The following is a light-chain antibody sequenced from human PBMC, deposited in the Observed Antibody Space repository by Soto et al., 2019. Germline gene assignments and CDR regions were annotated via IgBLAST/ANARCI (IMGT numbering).Light chain of an antibody. CDR2: AAS. CDR1: QGISSY. V-gene: IGKV1-9*01. J-gene: IGKJ5*01. CDR3: QHLDSYST. Sequence: DIQLTQSPSFLSASVGDRVTITCRASQGISSYLAWYQQKPGKAPKLLIYAASTLQSGVPSRLSGSGSVTEFTLSISSLQPEDFATYYCQHLDSYSTFGQGTRLEIK.